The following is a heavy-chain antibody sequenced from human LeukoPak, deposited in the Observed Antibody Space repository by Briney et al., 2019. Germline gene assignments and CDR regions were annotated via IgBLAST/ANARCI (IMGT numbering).Heavy chain of an antibody. CDR1: GFTFGSYW. CDR2: IKQDGSEK. J-gene: IGHJ5*02. CDR3: ARDDCSSISCYHNWFDP. V-gene: IGHV3-7*01. Sequence: GGSLRLSCAASGFTFGSYWMSWVRQAPGKGLEWVANIKQDGSEKYYVDSVKGRFTIPRDNAKNSLYLQMNSLRAEDTAVYYCARDDCSSISCYHNWFDPWGQGTLVTVSS. D-gene: IGHD2-2*01.